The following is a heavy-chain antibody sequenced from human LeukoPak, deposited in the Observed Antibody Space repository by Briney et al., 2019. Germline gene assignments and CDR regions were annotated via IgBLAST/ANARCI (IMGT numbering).Heavy chain of an antibody. CDR3: ARALNDSSGYYYHYYFDY. CDR1: GGTFSSYA. Sequence: ASVKVSCKASGGTFSSYAISWVRQAPGQGLEWMGRTIPILGIANYAQKFQGRVTITADKSTSTAYMELSSLRSEDTAVYYCARALNDSSGYYYHYYFDYWGQGTLVTVSS. D-gene: IGHD3-22*01. V-gene: IGHV1-69*04. J-gene: IGHJ4*02. CDR2: TIPILGIA.